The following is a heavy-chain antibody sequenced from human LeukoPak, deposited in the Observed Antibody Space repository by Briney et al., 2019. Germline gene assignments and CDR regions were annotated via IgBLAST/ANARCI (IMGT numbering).Heavy chain of an antibody. J-gene: IGHJ4*02. CDR2: IKSKTDGGTT. D-gene: IGHD3-22*01. V-gene: IGHV3-15*01. Sequence: GGSLRLSCAASGFTFSNAWMSWFRQAPGKGLEWVGRIKSKTDGGTTDYAAPVKGRFTISRDDSKNTLYLQMNSLKTEDTAVYYCTTGNDYYDSSGVDYWGQGTLVTVSS. CDR3: TTGNDYYDSSGVDY. CDR1: GFTFSNAW.